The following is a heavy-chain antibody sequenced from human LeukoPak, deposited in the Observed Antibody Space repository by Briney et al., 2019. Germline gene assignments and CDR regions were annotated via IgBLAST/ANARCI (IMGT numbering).Heavy chain of an antibody. CDR1: GYSISSGYY. Sequence: SETLSLTCTVSGYSISSGYYWGWIRQPPGKGLEWIGSIYHSGSTYYNPSLKSRVTISVDTSKNQFSLKLSSVTAADTAVYYCAVPRTGGYYYYGMDVWGQGTTVTVSS. CDR3: AVPRTGGYYYYGMDV. J-gene: IGHJ6*02. V-gene: IGHV4-38-2*02. CDR2: IYHSGST. D-gene: IGHD3-10*01.